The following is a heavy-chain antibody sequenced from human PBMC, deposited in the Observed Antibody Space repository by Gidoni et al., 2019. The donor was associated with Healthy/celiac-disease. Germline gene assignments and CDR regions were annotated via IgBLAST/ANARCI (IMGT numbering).Heavy chain of an antibody. V-gene: IGHV1-3*01. D-gene: IGHD1-1*01. J-gene: IGHJ4*02. CDR2: INAGNGNT. CDR3: ARGGTTEGFDY. CDR1: GYTFTSYA. Sequence: QVQLVQSGAEVKKPGASVKVSCKASGYTFTSYAMHWVRQAPGQRLEWMGWINAGNGNTKYSQKFQGIVTITRDTSASTAYMELSSLRSEDTAVYYCARGGTTEGFDYWGQGTLVTVSS.